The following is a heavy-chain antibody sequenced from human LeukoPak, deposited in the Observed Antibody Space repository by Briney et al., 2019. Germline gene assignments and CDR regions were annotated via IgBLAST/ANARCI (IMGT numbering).Heavy chain of an antibody. CDR1: GGSFSGYY. CDR2: INHSGST. V-gene: IGHV4-34*01. J-gene: IGHJ1*01. Sequence: SETLSLTCAVYGGSFSGYYWSWIRQPPGKGLGWIGEINHSGSTNYNPSLKSRVTISVDTSKNQFSPKLSSVTAADTAVYYCARRRLAVAQYFQHWGQGTLVTVSS. D-gene: IGHD6-19*01. CDR3: ARRRLAVAQYFQH.